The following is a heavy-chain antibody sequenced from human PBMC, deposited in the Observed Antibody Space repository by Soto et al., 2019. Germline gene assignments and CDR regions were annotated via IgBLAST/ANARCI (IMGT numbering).Heavy chain of an antibody. V-gene: IGHV3-21*06. CDR3: ARDPSEGRVGNWFES. Sequence: EVQLVESGGGLVKPGGSLRLSCVASGFTFSRYGMNWLRQAPGKGLEWVASISSTTSYVYYADSVKGRFSTSRDNAKSFLYLEMYALRAEDSAVYYCARDPSEGRVGNWFESWGQGTLVTVSS. D-gene: IGHD2-2*01. J-gene: IGHJ5*01. CDR1: GFTFSRYG. CDR2: ISSTTSYV.